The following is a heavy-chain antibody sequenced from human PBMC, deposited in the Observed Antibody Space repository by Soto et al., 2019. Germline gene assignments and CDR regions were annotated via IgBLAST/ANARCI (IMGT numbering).Heavy chain of an antibody. CDR1: GYTFTSYA. CDR2: INAGNGNT. CDR3: AREGYYDFWSGYYHYYYYGMDV. V-gene: IGHV1-3*01. Sequence: ASGKVSCKASGYTFTSYAMHWVRQAPGQRLEWMGWINAGNGNTKYSQKFQGRVTITRDTSASTAYMELSSLRSEDTAVYYCAREGYYDFWSGYYHYYYYGMDVWGQGTTVTV. J-gene: IGHJ6*02. D-gene: IGHD3-3*01.